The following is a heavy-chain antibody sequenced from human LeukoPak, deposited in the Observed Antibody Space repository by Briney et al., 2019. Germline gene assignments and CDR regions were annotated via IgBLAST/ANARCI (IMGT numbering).Heavy chain of an antibody. CDR1: GFTFSSYA. V-gene: IGHV3-23*01. J-gene: IGHJ4*02. CDR3: AKDVVGAINYFDY. Sequence: PGGSLRLSCAASGFTFSSYAMSWARQAARKGLEWVSGISGSGGSTYYADSVKGRFTISRDNSKNTLYLQMNSLRAEDTAVYYCAKDVVGAINYFDYWGQGTLVTVSS. D-gene: IGHD1-26*01. CDR2: ISGSGGST.